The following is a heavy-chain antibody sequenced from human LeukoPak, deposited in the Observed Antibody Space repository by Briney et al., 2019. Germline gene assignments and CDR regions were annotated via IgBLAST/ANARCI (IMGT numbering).Heavy chain of an antibody. J-gene: IGHJ4*02. Sequence: GGSLSLSCAGSGFIFNNYAMHWVRQPPGKGLEWVSGISWNSGSIDYADSVKGRFTISRDNAKNTLHLQMNSLRAEDTAVYYCTRVAGSGSVDWGQGTLVTVSS. CDR1: GFIFNNYA. CDR2: ISWNSGSI. CDR3: TRVAGSGSVD. V-gene: IGHV3-9*01. D-gene: IGHD1-26*01.